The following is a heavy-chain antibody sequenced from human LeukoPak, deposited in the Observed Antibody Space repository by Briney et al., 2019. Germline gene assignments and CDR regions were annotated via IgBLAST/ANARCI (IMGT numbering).Heavy chain of an antibody. CDR2: ISAYNGNT. CDR1: GYTFTSYG. Sequence: ASVKVSCKASGYTFTSYGISWVRQAPGQELEWMGWISAYNGNTNYAQKLQGRVTMTTDTSTSTAYMELRSLRSDDTAVYYCARSLLLDTWFDPWGQGTLVTVSS. D-gene: IGHD2-15*01. V-gene: IGHV1-18*01. J-gene: IGHJ5*02. CDR3: ARSLLLDTWFDP.